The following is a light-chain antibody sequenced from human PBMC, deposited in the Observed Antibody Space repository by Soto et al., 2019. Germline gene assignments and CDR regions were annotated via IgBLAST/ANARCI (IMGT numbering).Light chain of an antibody. CDR3: ETWDTNVVV. CDR2: LEGSGSY. Sequence: QPVLTQSSSASASLGSSVKLTCTLSSGHSTYIIAWHQQQPGKAPRYLMKLEGSGSYNKGSGIPDRFSGSSSGADRYLTXXNXXXXXXXDYYCETWDTNVVVFGGGTKLTVL. CDR1: SGHSTYI. V-gene: IGLV4-60*01. J-gene: IGLJ2*01.